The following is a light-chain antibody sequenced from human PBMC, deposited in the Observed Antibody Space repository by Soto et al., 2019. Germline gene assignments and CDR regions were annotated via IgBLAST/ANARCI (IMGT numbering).Light chain of an antibody. CDR1: QSVSSY. J-gene: IGKJ4*01. CDR3: QKCKVAPFT. V-gene: IGKV1-27*01. CDR2: AAS. Sequence: DIQVTKSPSSRSASVGDRVTITCRASQSVSSYLNWYQQKPGKAPKLLIYAASSLQSGVPSRFSGSGSGTDFTLTINSLQPEDVATYYCQKCKVAPFTFGGGTKVDI.